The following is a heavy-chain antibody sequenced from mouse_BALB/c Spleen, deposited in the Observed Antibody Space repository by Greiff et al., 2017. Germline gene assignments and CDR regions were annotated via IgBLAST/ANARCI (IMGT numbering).Heavy chain of an antibody. Sequence: EVKLVESGGGLVKPGGSLKLSCAASGFTFSSYAMSWVRQTPEKRLEWVASISSGGSTYYPDSVKGRFTISRDNARNILYLQMSSLRSEDTAMYYCASGDGYPYYFDYWGQGTTLTVSS. CDR3: ASGDGYPYYFDY. CDR1: GFTFSSYA. D-gene: IGHD2-3*01. CDR2: ISSGGST. V-gene: IGHV5-6-5*01. J-gene: IGHJ2*01.